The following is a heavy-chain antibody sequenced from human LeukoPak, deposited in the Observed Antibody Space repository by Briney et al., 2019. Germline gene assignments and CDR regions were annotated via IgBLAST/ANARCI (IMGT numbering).Heavy chain of an antibody. D-gene: IGHD4-11*01. Sequence: GGSLRLSCAASGFTFSSYSMNWVRQAPGKGLEWVADIWYDGSNKYYADSVKGRFTISRDNSKNTLYLQMNSLRAEDTAVYYCARDYSKGERGYFDYWGQGTLVTVSS. CDR3: ARDYSKGERGYFDY. V-gene: IGHV3-33*08. CDR1: GFTFSSYS. J-gene: IGHJ4*02. CDR2: IWYDGSNK.